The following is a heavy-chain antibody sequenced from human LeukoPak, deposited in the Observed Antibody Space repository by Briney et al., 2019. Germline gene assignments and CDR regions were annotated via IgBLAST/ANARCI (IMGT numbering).Heavy chain of an antibody. D-gene: IGHD6-13*01. Sequence: GGSLRLSCAASGFTFSSYEMNWVRLAPGKGLEWVSSISSSSSYIYYADSVKGRFTISRDNAKNSLYLQMNSLRAEDTAVYYCASPYSSRWYELCYWGQGTLVTVSS. CDR2: ISSSSSYI. J-gene: IGHJ4*02. CDR3: ASPYSSRWYELCY. V-gene: IGHV3-21*01. CDR1: GFTFSSYE.